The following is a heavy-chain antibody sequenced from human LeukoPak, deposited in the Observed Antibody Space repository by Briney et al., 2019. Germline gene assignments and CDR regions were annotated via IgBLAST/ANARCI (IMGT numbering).Heavy chain of an antibody. J-gene: IGHJ4*02. CDR1: GFTVSRNY. CDR2: IYSGGST. CDR3: ARGPGYCSGGSCQLTDY. D-gene: IGHD2-15*01. V-gene: IGHV3-53*01. Sequence: PGGSLRLSCAASGFTVSRNYMSWVRQAPGKGLEWVSVIYSGGSTYYADSVKGRFTISRDNSKNTLYLQMNSLRAEDTAVYYCARGPGYCSGGSCQLTDYWGQGTLVTVSS.